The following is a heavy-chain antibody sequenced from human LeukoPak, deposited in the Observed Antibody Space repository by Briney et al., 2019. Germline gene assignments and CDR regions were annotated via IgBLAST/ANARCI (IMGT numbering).Heavy chain of an antibody. CDR1: GFTFSSYA. CDR2: ISGSGEDT. V-gene: IGHV3-23*01. Sequence: GGSLRLSCAASGFTFSSYAMSWVRQAPGKGLEWVSAISGSGEDTNYADSVKGRFTMSRDNSRNMLYLQMNSLRDEGTAKYYCAKTVSGSYSYQGGDYWGQGTLVTVSS. CDR3: AKTVSGSYSYQGGDY. J-gene: IGHJ4*02. D-gene: IGHD3-16*02.